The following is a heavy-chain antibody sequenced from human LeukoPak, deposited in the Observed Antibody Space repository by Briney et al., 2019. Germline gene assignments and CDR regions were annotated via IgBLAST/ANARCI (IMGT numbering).Heavy chain of an antibody. CDR3: AKDTGDFWSGSNFDY. D-gene: IGHD3-3*01. J-gene: IGHJ4*02. CDR1: GFTFDDYA. V-gene: IGHV3-9*01. CDR2: ISWNSGSI. Sequence: GGSLRLSCAASGFTFDDYAMHWVRQAPGKGLEWVSGISWNSGSIGYADSVKGRFTISRDNAKNSLYLQMNSLRAEDTALYYCAKDTGDFWSGSNFDYWGQGTLVTVSS.